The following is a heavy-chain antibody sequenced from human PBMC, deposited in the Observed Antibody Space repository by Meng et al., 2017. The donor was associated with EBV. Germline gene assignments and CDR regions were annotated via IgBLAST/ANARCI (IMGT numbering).Heavy chain of an antibody. Sequence: VMRWGSGVEVKKPGALGKVSCKASGGPFSSYAISWVRQAPGQGLEWMGGIIPIFGTANYAQKFQGRVTITADKSTSTAYMELSSLRSEDTAVYYCARAEIAAAGRLDYWGRGTLVTVSS. D-gene: IGHD6-13*01. CDR2: IIPIFGTA. CDR3: ARAEIAAAGRLDY. J-gene: IGHJ4*02. CDR1: GGPFSSYA. V-gene: IGHV1-69*06.